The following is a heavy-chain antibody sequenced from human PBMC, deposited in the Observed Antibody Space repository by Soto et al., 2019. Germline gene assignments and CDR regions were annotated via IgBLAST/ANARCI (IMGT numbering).Heavy chain of an antibody. Sequence: GGSLRLSCAASGLIFSDVWMTWVRQAPGKGLEWVGRIKTKPDDGTIDYAAPVRGRFTISRDDSKNTLYLQMTSLTPDDTGVYYCTTSNLGVDFWGPGTLVTAPQ. J-gene: IGHJ4*02. CDR2: IKTKPDDGTI. CDR1: GLIFSDVW. D-gene: IGHD1-1*01. CDR3: TTSNLGVDF. V-gene: IGHV3-15*01.